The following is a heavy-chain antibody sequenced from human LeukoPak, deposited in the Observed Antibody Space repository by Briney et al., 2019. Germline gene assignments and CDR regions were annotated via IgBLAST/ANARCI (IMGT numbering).Heavy chain of an antibody. CDR2: INHSGST. V-gene: IGHV4-34*01. J-gene: IGHJ4*02. CDR1: SGSFGGYY. CDR3: ARGRAYFD. Sequence: SETLSLTCAIYSGSFGGYYWSWIRQPPGKGLEWIGEINHSGSTNYNPSLKSRLTISLDTSKNQFSLKLSSVTAADTAVYYCARGRAYFDWGQGTLVTVSS. D-gene: IGHD3-9*01.